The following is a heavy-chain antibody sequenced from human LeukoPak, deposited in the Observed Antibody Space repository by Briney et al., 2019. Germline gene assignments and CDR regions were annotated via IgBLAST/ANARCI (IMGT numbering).Heavy chain of an antibody. CDR1: GFSFSSFS. V-gene: IGHV3-21*01. J-gene: IGHJ4*02. Sequence: PGGSLRLSCAASGFSFSSFSMNWVRQAPGKGLEWVSYISGGSSFTYYVDSVKGRFSISRDNAENTLYLQMNSLRVEDTAVYYCVRGADTGYSSDSWGQGTLVTVSS. D-gene: IGHD3-9*01. CDR2: ISGGSSFT. CDR3: VRGADTGYSSDS.